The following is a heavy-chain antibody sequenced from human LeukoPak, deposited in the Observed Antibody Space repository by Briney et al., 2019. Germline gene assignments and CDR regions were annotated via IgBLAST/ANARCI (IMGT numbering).Heavy chain of an antibody. D-gene: IGHD6-6*01. Sequence: QTGGSLRLSCAASGFTFSSYAMSWVRQAPGKGLEWVSTLTGSGATTYYADSVKGRFTISRDNSKNTLYLQMNSLRAEDTAVYYCARESYSSSPNYYYYYGMDVWGQGTTVTVSS. V-gene: IGHV3-23*01. J-gene: IGHJ6*02. CDR1: GFTFSSYA. CDR2: LTGSGATT. CDR3: ARESYSSSPNYYYYYGMDV.